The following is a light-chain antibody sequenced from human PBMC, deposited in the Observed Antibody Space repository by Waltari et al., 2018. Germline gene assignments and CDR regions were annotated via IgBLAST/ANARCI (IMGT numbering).Light chain of an antibody. CDR3: CSYVGSNIYWV. V-gene: IGLV2-11*01. CDR2: DIN. Sequence: QSTLTQPRSVSGSPGQSLTISYTGTSSDVVGYNYVSWYQQHPDKAPKLIIYDINKRPPGVPDRFSGSKSGNTASLTISGLQAEDEAEYYCCSYVGSNIYWVFGGGTKLTVL. CDR1: SSDVVGYNY. J-gene: IGLJ3*02.